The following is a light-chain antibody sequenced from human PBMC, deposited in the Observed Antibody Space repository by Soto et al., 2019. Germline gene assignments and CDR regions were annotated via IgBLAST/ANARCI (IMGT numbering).Light chain of an antibody. CDR3: QQANRVPLT. CDR2: AAS. V-gene: IGKV1-12*01. Sequence: DIQMTQSPSSVSASVGARVIITCRASQGISTNLAWYQQKPGKAPKLLIYAASTLQGGVPPRFSGSGSGTDFTLTITTLQPEDFAVYYCQQANRVPLTFGQGTRLDI. J-gene: IGKJ5*01. CDR1: QGISTN.